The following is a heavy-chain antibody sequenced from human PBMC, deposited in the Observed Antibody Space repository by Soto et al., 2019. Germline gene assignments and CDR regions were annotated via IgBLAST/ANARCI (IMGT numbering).Heavy chain of an antibody. V-gene: IGHV3-23*01. CDR1: GFTFSSYA. J-gene: IGHJ3*02. CDR3: AKAPYGDYGDDDAFDI. CDR2: ISGSGGST. D-gene: IGHD4-17*01. Sequence: GGSLRLSCAASGFTFSSYAMSWVRQAPGKGLEWVSAISGSGGSTYYADSVKGRFTISRDNSKNTLYLQMNSLRAEDTAVYYCAKAPYGDYGDDDAFDIWGQGTMVTVSS.